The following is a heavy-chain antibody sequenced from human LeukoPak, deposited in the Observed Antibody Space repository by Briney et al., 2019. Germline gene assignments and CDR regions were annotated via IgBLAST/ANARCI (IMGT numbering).Heavy chain of an antibody. CDR1: GYTFTGYH. V-gene: IGHV1-8*02. D-gene: IGHD3-3*01. J-gene: IGHJ6*02. CDR2: MNPNSGNT. Sequence: ASVKVSCKASGYTFTGYHMHWVRQATGQGLEWMGWMNPNSGNTGYAQKFQGRVTMTRNTSISTAYMELSSLRSEDTAVYYCARGGGIFGVLTTAHYYGMDVWGQGTTVTVSS. CDR3: ARGGGIFGVLTTAHYYGMDV.